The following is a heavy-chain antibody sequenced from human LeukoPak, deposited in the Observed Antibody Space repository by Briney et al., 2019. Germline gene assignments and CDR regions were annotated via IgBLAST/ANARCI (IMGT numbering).Heavy chain of an antibody. V-gene: IGHV3-23*01. Sequence: GGSLRLSCVGSGFTFRSHAMSWVRQAPEKGLGFVSGIYENGGTTYYADSVKGRFSISRDNSKNTLYLQMDSLRGEDTAVYYCARDIWSAAGTIYFQHWGQGTLVTVSS. J-gene: IGHJ1*01. D-gene: IGHD6-13*01. CDR2: IYENGGTT. CDR1: GFTFRSHA. CDR3: ARDIWSAAGTIYFQH.